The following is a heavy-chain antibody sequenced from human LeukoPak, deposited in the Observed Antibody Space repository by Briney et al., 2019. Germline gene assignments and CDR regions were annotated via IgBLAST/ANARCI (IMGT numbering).Heavy chain of an antibody. Sequence: GGSLRLSCAASGFTFSSYGMSWVRQAPGKGLEWVSAISGSGGSTYYADSVKGRFTISRDNSKNTLYLQMNGLRAEDTAVYYCAKARDTGRTYYYFDYWGQGTLVTVSS. CDR3: AKARDTGRTYYYFDY. CDR2: ISGSGGST. CDR1: GFTFSSYG. J-gene: IGHJ4*02. D-gene: IGHD5-18*01. V-gene: IGHV3-23*01.